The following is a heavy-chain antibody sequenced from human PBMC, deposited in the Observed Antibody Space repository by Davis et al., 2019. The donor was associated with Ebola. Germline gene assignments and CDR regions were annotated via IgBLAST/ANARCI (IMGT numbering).Heavy chain of an antibody. CDR2: ISSIGGST. D-gene: IGHD3-22*01. V-gene: IGHV3-23*01. J-gene: IGHJ4*02. CDR1: GFTFSGCA. CDR3: ASPYYYDSSGYYSYFDY. Sequence: GESLKISCAASGFTFSGCAMSWVRQAPGKGLEWVSTISSIGGSTYYADSVKGRFTISRDNSKNTLYLQMNSLRAEDTAVYYCASPYYYDSSGYYSYFDYWGQGTLVTVSS.